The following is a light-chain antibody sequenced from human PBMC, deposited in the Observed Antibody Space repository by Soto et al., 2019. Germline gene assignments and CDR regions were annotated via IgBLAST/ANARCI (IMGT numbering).Light chain of an antibody. J-gene: IGLJ1*01. CDR1: SSNIGAGYD. V-gene: IGLV1-40*01. Sequence: QSVLTQPPSVSGAPGQRVTISCTGNSSNIGAGYDVHWYQQLPGTAPKLLIYGNTNRPSGVPDRFSGSKSGTSASLAIPWLQAEDEADYYCQSNDSSLSGSTVFGTGTKVTVL. CDR2: GNT. CDR3: QSNDSSLSGSTV.